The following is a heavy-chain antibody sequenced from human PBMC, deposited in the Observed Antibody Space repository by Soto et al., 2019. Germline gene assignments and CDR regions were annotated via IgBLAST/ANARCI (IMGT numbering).Heavy chain of an antibody. CDR1: GGSISSYY. CDR3: ARGYTSSLRYAFDS. J-gene: IGHJ3*02. Sequence: QVQLQESGPGLVKPSETLSLTCTVSGGSISSYYWSWIRQPPGKGLEWIGYIYYSGGTNYNPSLRSRVTIAVDTSKNQFSLKLSSVTAADTAIYYCARGYTSSLRYAFDSWGQGTLVTVSS. D-gene: IGHD6-13*01. V-gene: IGHV4-59*01. CDR2: IYYSGGT.